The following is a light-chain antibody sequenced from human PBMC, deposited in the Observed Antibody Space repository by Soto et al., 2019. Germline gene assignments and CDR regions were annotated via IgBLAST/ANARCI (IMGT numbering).Light chain of an antibody. CDR2: AAS. V-gene: IGKV1-9*01. J-gene: IGKJ1*01. CDR1: QGISSY. Sequence: DIQLTQSPPSLSATVVDRVTITFRASQGISSYLAWYQQKPGKAPKLLIYAASTLQSGVPSRFSGSGSGTEFTLTISSLEPEDFAVYYCQQLTDWPPQWTFGQGTKVDI. CDR3: QQLTDWPPQWT.